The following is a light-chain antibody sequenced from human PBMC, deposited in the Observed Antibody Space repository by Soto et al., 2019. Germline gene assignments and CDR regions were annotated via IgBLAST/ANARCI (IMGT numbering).Light chain of an antibody. Sequence: QSALTQPASVSGSPGQSITISCTGTSSDVGGYNYVSWYQQHPGKAPKLMIYEVNNRPSGVSNRFSGSKSGHTASLTISGLQSEDEADYFCTSYTSSSTLDVFGTGTKLTVL. CDR3: TSYTSSSTLDV. CDR1: SSDVGGYNY. V-gene: IGLV2-14*01. CDR2: EVN. J-gene: IGLJ1*01.